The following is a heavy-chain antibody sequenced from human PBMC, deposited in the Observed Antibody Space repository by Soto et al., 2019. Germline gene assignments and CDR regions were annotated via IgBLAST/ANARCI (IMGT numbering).Heavy chain of an antibody. Sequence: SETLSLTCTVSGGSIRNYYLTWIRQTPGKGLEWIGHVFFTGTTKYSPSLESRVTISVDTSQNQFSLSLTSVTTADTAVYYCAGEYGDFVYVNWGQGTLVTVSS. D-gene: IGHD4-17*01. J-gene: IGHJ4*02. CDR2: VFFTGTT. CDR3: AGEYGDFVYVN. CDR1: GGSIRNYY. V-gene: IGHV4-59*13.